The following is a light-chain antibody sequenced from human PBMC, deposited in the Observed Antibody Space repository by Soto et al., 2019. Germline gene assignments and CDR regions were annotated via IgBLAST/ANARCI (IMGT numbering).Light chain of an antibody. Sequence: EIVLTQSPGTLSLSPGEVATFSCRASQSVSSRFLAWYQQKPGQAPRLLIYGAYSRATDIPDRFSGSGSGPDFTLPISRLEPEDFAVYYCHYYDDSPPFPFGPGTKLSSK. V-gene: IGKV3-20*01. CDR3: HYYDDSPPFP. J-gene: IGKJ3*01. CDR1: QSVSSRF. CDR2: GAY.